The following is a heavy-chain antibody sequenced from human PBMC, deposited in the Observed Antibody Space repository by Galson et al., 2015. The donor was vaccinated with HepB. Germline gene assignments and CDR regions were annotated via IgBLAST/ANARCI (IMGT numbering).Heavy chain of an antibody. J-gene: IGHJ4*02. CDR2: ISYDGSNK. V-gene: IGHV3-30-3*02. Sequence: SLRLSCAASGFTFSSYAMHWVRQAPGKGLEWVAVISYDGSNKYYADSVKGRFTISRDNSKNTLYLQMNSLRAEDTAVYYCAKITGEPYYFDYWGQGTLVTVSS. D-gene: IGHD1-20*01. CDR1: GFTFSSYA. CDR3: AKITGEPYYFDY.